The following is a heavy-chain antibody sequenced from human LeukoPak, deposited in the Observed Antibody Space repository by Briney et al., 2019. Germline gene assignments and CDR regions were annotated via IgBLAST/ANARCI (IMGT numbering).Heavy chain of an antibody. J-gene: IGHJ4*02. CDR3: GRFYDSSGYPDY. Sequence: SETLSLTCTVSGGSISSGDYYWSCIRQPPGKGLEWIGYIYYSGSTYYNPPLKSRATISVDTSKNQFSLKLSSVTAADTAVYYCGRFYDSSGYPDYWGQGTLVTVSS. V-gene: IGHV4-30-4*01. CDR1: GGSISSGDYY. CDR2: IYYSGST. D-gene: IGHD3-22*01.